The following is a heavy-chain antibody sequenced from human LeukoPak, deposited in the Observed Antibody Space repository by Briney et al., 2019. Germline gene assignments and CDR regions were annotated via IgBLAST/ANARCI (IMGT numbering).Heavy chain of an antibody. J-gene: IGHJ4*02. Sequence: PSETLSLTCTVSGGAISNYYWSWIRQPPGKGLEYIGYNYNTGSTNYNPSLKSRVTISVDTSKNQFSLKLSSVTAADTAVYYCARGYGYNSDYWGQGTLVTVSS. CDR1: GGAISNYY. CDR3: ARGYGYNSDY. V-gene: IGHV4-59*13. D-gene: IGHD5-24*01. CDR2: NYNTGST.